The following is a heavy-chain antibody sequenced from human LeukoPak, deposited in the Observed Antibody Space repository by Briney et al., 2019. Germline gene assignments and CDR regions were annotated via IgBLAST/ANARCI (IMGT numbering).Heavy chain of an antibody. CDR1: GYSISSGYY. CDR3: ARDGDIVVVPAAIAFDY. J-gene: IGHJ4*02. V-gene: IGHV4-38-2*02. CDR2: IYHSGST. Sequence: PSETLSLTCTVSGYSISSGYYWGWIRQPPGKGLEWIGSIYHSGSTYYNPSLKSRVTISVDTSKNQFSLKLSSVTAADTAVYYCARDGDIVVVPAAIAFDYWGQGTLVTVSS. D-gene: IGHD2-2*02.